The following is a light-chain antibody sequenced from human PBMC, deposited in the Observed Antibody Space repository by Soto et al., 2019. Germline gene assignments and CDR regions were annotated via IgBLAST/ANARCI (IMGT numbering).Light chain of an antibody. CDR1: QGVSRK. Sequence: EIVMTQSPATLSVAPGERVTFSCRASQGVSRKLAWYQHKPGQAPRLLISGASTGATGIPARFSGSGSGTDFTLTISSLEPEDFAVYYCQHRSNWPRLTFGGGTKVDIK. CDR2: GAS. CDR3: QHRSNWPRLT. V-gene: IGKV3-11*01. J-gene: IGKJ4*01.